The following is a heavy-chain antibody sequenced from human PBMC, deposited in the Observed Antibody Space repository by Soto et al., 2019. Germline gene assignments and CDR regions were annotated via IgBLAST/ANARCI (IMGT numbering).Heavy chain of an antibody. CDR3: ARGWGVVVAAAIDY. V-gene: IGHV1-8*01. D-gene: IGHD2-15*01. J-gene: IGHJ4*02. Sequence: ASVKVSCKASGYTFTSYDINWVRQATGQGLEWMGWMNPNSGNTGYAQKFQGRVTMTRNTSISTAYMELSSLRSEDTAVYYCARGWGVVVAAAIDYWGQGTLVTVSS. CDR2: MNPNSGNT. CDR1: GYTFTSYD.